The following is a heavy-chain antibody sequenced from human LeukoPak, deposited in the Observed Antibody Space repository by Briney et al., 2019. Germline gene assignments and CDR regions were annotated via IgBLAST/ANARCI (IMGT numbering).Heavy chain of an antibody. J-gene: IGHJ4*02. CDR3: ARGHNLLLGMYYYFDY. Sequence: ASVKVSCKASGYTFTSYDINWVRQATGQGLEWMGWISAYNGNTNYAQNLQGRVIMTTDTSTSTAYMELRSLRSDDTAVYYCARGHNLLLGMYYYFDYWGQGALVTVSS. CDR1: GYTFTSYD. CDR2: ISAYNGNT. D-gene: IGHD1-26*01. V-gene: IGHV1-18*01.